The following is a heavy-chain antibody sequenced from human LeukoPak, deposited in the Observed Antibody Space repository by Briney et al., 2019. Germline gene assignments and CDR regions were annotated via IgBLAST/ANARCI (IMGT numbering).Heavy chain of an antibody. CDR3: ARAGTGVLWFGEPY. CDR1: GFTFSSYV. D-gene: IGHD3-10*01. J-gene: IGHJ4*02. Sequence: GGSLRLSCAASGFTFSSYVMHWVRQAPGKGLEWVAVISYDGSNKYYADSVKGRFTISRDNSKNTLYLQMNSLRAEDTAVYYCARAGTGVLWFGEPYWGQGTLVTVSS. CDR2: ISYDGSNK. V-gene: IGHV3-30-3*01.